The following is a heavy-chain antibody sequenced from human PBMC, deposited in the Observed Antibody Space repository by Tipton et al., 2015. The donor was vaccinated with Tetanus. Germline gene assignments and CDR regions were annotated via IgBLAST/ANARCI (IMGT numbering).Heavy chain of an antibody. Sequence: RSLRLSCTVSGASMKSGSFYWGWIRQHPGRGLEWIGYMFYNGDAFYNPSLKSRLAMSLDASKNLFSLNLTSVTAADTAVYYCARGGEQWALRYFQYWGQGTLVTVSS. D-gene: IGHD1/OR15-1a*01. CDR2: MFYNGDA. CDR3: ARGGEQWALRYFQY. V-gene: IGHV4-31*03. J-gene: IGHJ4*02. CDR1: GASMKSGSFY.